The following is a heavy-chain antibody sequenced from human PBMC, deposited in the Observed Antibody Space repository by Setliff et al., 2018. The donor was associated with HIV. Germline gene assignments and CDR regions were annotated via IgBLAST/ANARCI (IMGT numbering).Heavy chain of an antibody. J-gene: IGHJ4*02. CDR1: GYTLTELS. D-gene: IGHD4-17*01. CDR2: FDPEDGET. Sequence: ASVKVSCKISGYTLTELSIHWVRQAPGKGLEWMANFDPEDGETFYAQKFQGRLTMTEDTSTDTAYMELRSLRSDDTAVYYCARGQYGDELFDYWGQGTLVTVSS. CDR3: ARGQYGDELFDY. V-gene: IGHV1-24*01.